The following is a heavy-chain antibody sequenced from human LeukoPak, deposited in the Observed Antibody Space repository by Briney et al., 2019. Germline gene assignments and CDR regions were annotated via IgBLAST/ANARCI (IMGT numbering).Heavy chain of an antibody. J-gene: IGHJ6*03. Sequence: SETLSLTCTVSGGAINSIGYYWGWIRQPLGKGLEWIGNIYPGGNTYYHPSLKSRVTISVDTSKNQFSLKLSSVTAADTAVYYCARGRGYGSGSYYYYYYYMDVWGKGTTVTVSS. CDR2: IYPGGNT. V-gene: IGHV4-39*07. CDR1: GGAINSIGYY. D-gene: IGHD3-10*01. CDR3: ARGRGYGSGSYYYYYYYMDV.